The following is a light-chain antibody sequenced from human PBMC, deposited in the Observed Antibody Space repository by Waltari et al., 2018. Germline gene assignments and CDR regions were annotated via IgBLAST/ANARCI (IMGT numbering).Light chain of an antibody. CDR1: NIRNKA. J-gene: IGLJ1*01. Sequence: SYVLTQPPSVSVAPGQTARITCEGNNIRNKAVNWYQQGPGQAPGLVVYDDSARPSGIPERFSGSNSGNTATLTISRVEAGDEADYYCQVWDSGSDRFYVFGAGTKVTVL. CDR2: DDS. V-gene: IGLV3-21*02. CDR3: QVWDSGSDRFYV.